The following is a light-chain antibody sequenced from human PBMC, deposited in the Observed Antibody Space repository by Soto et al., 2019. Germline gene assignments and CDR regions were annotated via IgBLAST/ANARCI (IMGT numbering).Light chain of an antibody. Sequence: IQLTQSPSTLSASVGDRVTVTCRASQSISDSLAWSQQTPGKAPDLLSSDVSSLERGVASRFRGSGSGTDFTLTISSMKPDDFATYYCQQANSLPITYGQGTRLEIK. CDR2: DVS. V-gene: IGKV1-5*01. J-gene: IGKJ5*01. CDR3: QQANSLPIT. CDR1: QSISDS.